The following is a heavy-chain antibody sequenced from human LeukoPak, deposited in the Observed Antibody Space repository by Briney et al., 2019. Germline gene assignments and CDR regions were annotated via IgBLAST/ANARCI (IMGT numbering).Heavy chain of an antibody. J-gene: IGHJ3*02. CDR3: AKDVCGNYCSLDM. V-gene: IGHV3-23*01. CDR1: GFTFSTHA. D-gene: IGHD1-26*01. Sequence: PGGSLRLSCAASGFTFSTHAMSWVRQAPGKGLEWVSGISGVSETTYYADSERGRFTISRDNSKSTIYLQMNSLRAEDTAVYYCAKDVCGNYCSLDMWGQGTMVTVSS. CDR2: ISGVSETT.